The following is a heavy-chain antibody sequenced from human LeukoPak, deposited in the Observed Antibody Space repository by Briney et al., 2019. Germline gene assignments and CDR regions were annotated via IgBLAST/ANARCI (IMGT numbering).Heavy chain of an antibody. V-gene: IGHV4-39*02. CDR1: GGSISSIDSY. Sequence: SETLSLTCTASGGSISSIDSYWGWIRQPPGEGLEWIGCIHYSGNTYYNPSLKSRVTISVDTSRNHFSLRLSSVTAADAAVYYCARPRAAAAGTGFDYWGQGTLVTVSS. J-gene: IGHJ4*02. D-gene: IGHD6-13*01. CDR3: ARPRAAAAGTGFDY. CDR2: IHYSGNT.